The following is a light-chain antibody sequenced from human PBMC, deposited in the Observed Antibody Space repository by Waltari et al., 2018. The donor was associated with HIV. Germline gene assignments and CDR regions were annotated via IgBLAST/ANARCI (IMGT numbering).Light chain of an antibody. J-gene: IGLJ2*01. V-gene: IGLV2-11*01. Sequence: QSALTQPRSVSGSPGQSVTISCTGTSSDVGGYNYVSWYQQHPVKAPKFMIYDVNKRPSGVPDRFSGSKSGNTASLTISGLQAEDEADYYCCSYADNYPVVFGGGTKLTVL. CDR2: DVN. CDR1: SSDVGGYNY. CDR3: CSYADNYPVV.